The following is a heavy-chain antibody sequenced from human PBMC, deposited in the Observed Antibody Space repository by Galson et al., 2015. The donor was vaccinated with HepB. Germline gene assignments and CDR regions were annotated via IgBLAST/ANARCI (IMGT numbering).Heavy chain of an antibody. CDR1: GFTFDDYG. V-gene: IGHV3-20*04. J-gene: IGHJ6*02. CDR3: ARGQGGDLTYYYYYGMDV. CDR2: INWNGGST. Sequence: SLRLSCAASGFTFDDYGMSWVRQAPGKGLEWVSGINWNGGSTGYADSVKGRFTISRDNAKNSLYLQMNSLRAEDTALYYCARGQGGDLTYYYYYGMDVWGQGTTVTVSS. D-gene: IGHD2-21*02.